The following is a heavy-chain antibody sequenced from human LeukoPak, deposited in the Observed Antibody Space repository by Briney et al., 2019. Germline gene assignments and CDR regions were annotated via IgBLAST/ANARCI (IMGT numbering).Heavy chain of an antibody. V-gene: IGHV6-1*01. CDR3: ARGTAYGSGIFFAY. Sequence: SQTLSLTCAISGDSVSTNSATWNWIRQPPSRGLEWLGRTFYRSKWYNDYTISVRSRITINPDTSKNQFSLQLNSVTPEDTAVYYCARGTAYGSGIFFAYWAQGTPVTVSS. CDR1: GDSVSTNSAT. J-gene: IGHJ4*02. CDR2: TFYRSKWYN. D-gene: IGHD3-10*01.